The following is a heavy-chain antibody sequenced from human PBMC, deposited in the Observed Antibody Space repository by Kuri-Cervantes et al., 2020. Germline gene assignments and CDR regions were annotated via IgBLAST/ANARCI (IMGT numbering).Heavy chain of an antibody. CDR2: ISYDAYHK. CDR3: ARDLSLWFGTSLSMDV. Sequence: GESLKISCAASGFTFSSFAMHWVRQAPGKGLEWVAVISYDAYHKYYADSVKGRFTISRDNAKNSLYLQMNSLRAEDTAVYYCARDLSLWFGTSLSMDVWGKGTTVTVSS. J-gene: IGHJ6*03. V-gene: IGHV3-30*04. CDR1: GFTFSSFA. D-gene: IGHD3-10*01.